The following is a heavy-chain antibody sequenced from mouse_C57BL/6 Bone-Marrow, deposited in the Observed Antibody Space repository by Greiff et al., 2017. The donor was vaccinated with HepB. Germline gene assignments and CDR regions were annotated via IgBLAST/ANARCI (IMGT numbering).Heavy chain of an antibody. D-gene: IGHD1-1*01. CDR3: ARCPHYYGSHYAMDY. J-gene: IGHJ4*01. CDR1: GYTFTRYG. V-gene: IGHV1-81*01. Sequence: VQLQQSGAELARPGASVKLSCKASGYTFTRYGISWVKQRTGQGLEWIGEIYPRSGNTYYNEKFRGKATLTADKSSSTAYMELRSLTSEDSAVYFCARCPHYYGSHYAMDYWGQGTSVTVSS. CDR2: IYPRSGNT.